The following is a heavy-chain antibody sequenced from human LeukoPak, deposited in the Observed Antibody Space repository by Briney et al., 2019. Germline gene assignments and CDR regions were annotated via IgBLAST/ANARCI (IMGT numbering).Heavy chain of an antibody. CDR2: IIPIFGTA. Sequence: ASVKVSCKASGGTFSSYAISWVRQAPGQGLEWMGGIIPIFGTANYAQKFQGRVTMTEDTSTDTAYMELSSLTSDDTAVYYCATDLAMVRGVIGGDYWGQGTLVTVSS. CDR3: ATDLAMVRGVIGGDY. J-gene: IGHJ4*02. V-gene: IGHV1-69*06. CDR1: GGTFSSYA. D-gene: IGHD3-10*01.